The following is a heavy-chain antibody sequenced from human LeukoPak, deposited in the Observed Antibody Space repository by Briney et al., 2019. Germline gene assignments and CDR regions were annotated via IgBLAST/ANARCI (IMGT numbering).Heavy chain of an antibody. J-gene: IGHJ5*02. D-gene: IGHD2-21*01. V-gene: IGHV4-59*08. Sequence: PSETLSLTCTVSGGSISSYYWSWIRQPPGKGLEWIGYIYYSGSTNYNPSLKSRVTISVDTSKNQFSLKLSSVTAADTAVYYCARLSLRASVNARVTNWFDPWGQGTLVTVSS. CDR2: IYYSGST. CDR3: ARLSLRASVNARVTNWFDP. CDR1: GGSISSYY.